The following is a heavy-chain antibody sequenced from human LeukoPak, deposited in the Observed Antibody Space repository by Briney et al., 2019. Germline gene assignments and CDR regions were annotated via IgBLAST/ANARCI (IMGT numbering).Heavy chain of an antibody. CDR3: AKALCGGGSCYYFDY. V-gene: IGHV3-9*01. CDR1: GFTFDDYA. D-gene: IGHD2-15*01. J-gene: IGHJ4*02. Sequence: GRSLRLSCAASGFTFDDYAMHWVRQAPGEGLEWVSGISWNSGSIGYADSVKGRFTISRDNAKNSLYLQMNSLRAEDTALYYCAKALCGGGSCYYFDYWGQGTLVTVSS. CDR2: ISWNSGSI.